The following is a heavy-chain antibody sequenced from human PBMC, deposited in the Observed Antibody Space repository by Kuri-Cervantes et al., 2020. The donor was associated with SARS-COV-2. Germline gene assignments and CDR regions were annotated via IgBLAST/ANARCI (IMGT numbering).Heavy chain of an antibody. V-gene: IGHV5-51*01. J-gene: IGHJ4*02. CDR1: GYSFTSYR. Sequence: GESLKISCQGSGYSFTSYRINWVRQMPGKGLEWVGIIYPGDSDTRYGPSFQGQVTISADKSITTAYLQWSSLKASDTAIYYCASRGTTVPAGNYWGQGTLVTISS. D-gene: IGHD4-17*01. CDR3: ASRGTTVPAGNY. CDR2: IYPGDSDT.